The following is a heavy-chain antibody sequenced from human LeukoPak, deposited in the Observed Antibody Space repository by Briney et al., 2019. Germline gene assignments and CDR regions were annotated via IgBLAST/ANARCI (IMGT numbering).Heavy chain of an antibody. CDR1: GGSFNSYY. D-gene: IGHD6-6*01. J-gene: IGHJ4*02. CDR2: IYYTGST. Sequence: SETLSLTCTVSGGSFNSYYRNWIRQPPGKGLEWIGYIYYTGSTNYNPSLKSRVTISVDTSKNQFSLKLSSVTAADTAVYYCARGGSRQISSSDFDYWGQGTLVVVSS. V-gene: IGHV4-59*01. CDR3: ARGGSRQISSSDFDY.